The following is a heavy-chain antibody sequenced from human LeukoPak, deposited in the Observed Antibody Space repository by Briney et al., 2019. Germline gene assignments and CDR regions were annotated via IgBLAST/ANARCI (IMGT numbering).Heavy chain of an antibody. CDR2: IIPIFGTA. Sequence: SVKVSCKASGGTFSSYAISWVRQSPGQGLEWVVGIIPIFGTANYAQKFQARVTITADKSTSTAYMELSSLRSEDTAVYYGARDPGFGEKWFEAFDIWGQGTMVTVSS. CDR3: ARDPGFGEKWFEAFDI. D-gene: IGHD3-10*01. CDR1: GGTFSSYA. J-gene: IGHJ3*02. V-gene: IGHV1-69*06.